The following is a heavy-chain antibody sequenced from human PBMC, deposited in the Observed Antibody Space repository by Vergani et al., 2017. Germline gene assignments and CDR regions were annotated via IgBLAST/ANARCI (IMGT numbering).Heavy chain of an antibody. CDR3: ARAGSSGVDY. J-gene: IGHJ4*02. D-gene: IGHD6-19*01. V-gene: IGHV3-30*03. Sequence: QVQLVESGGGVVQPGRSLRLSCAASGFTFSSYGMHWVRQAPGKGLEWVAVISYDGSNKYYADSVKGRFTISRDNSKNTLYLQMNSLRAEDTAVYYCARAGSSGVDYWGQGTLVTVSS. CDR2: ISYDGSNK. CDR1: GFTFSSYG.